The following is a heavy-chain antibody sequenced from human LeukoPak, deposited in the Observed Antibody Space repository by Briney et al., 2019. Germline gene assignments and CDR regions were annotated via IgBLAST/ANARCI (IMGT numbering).Heavy chain of an antibody. CDR3: ATTSRYYYYYYMDV. V-gene: IGHV1-69-2*01. CDR1: GYAFTDYY. Sequence: ATVKISCKVSGYAFTDYYMHWVQEAPGKGLEWMGLVDPEDGETIYAEKFHGRVTITADTSTDTAYMELSSLRSEDAAVSYCATTSRYYYYYYMDVWGKGTTVTVSS. CDR2: VDPEDGET. J-gene: IGHJ6*03.